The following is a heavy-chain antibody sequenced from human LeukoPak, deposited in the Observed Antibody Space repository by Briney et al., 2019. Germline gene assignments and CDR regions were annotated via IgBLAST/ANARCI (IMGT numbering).Heavy chain of an antibody. V-gene: IGHV4-59*12. J-gene: IGHJ4*02. CDR1: GGSFSGYY. CDR2: IYYSGST. CDR3: AREIFGARAFEY. D-gene: IGHD3-3*01. Sequence: SETLSLTCAVYGGSFSGYYWSWIRQPPGKGLEWIGYIYYSGSTNYNPSLKSRVTISADTSKNQFSLRLSSVTAADTAIYYCAREIFGARAFEYWGQGILVTVSS.